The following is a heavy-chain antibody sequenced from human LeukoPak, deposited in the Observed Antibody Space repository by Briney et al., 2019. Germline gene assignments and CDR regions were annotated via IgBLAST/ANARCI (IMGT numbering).Heavy chain of an antibody. V-gene: IGHV4-59*01. CDR2: IYYSGNT. CDR3: ARVGVPGAFDI. CDR1: GGSLSTYY. Sequence: SETLSLTCTVSGGSLSTYYWNWIRQPPGKGLEWIGYIYYSGNTNYNPSLKSRVTISIDTSKNQFSLKLSSVTAADTAVYYCARVGVPGAFDIWGQGTMVTVSS. D-gene: IGHD2-2*01. J-gene: IGHJ3*02.